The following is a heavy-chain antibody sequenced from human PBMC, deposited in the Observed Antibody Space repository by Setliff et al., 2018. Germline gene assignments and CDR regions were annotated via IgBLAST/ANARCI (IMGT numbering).Heavy chain of an antibody. J-gene: IGHJ3*02. V-gene: IGHV3-11*04. Sequence: PGGSLRLSCAASGFSFSDYYMSWVRQAPGKGLEWLSKISGNGLTIYYADSVRGRFTISRDNAKNSLYLQMNSLRAEDTAVYYCASSGITTRAFDIWGQGTMVT. CDR1: GFSFSDYY. CDR2: ISGNGLTI. CDR3: ASSGITTRAFDI. D-gene: IGHD2-15*01.